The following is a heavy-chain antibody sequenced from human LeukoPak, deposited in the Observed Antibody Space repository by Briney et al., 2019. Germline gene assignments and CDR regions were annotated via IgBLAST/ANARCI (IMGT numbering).Heavy chain of an antibody. D-gene: IGHD3-22*01. CDR1: GFTFSSYA. CDR2: ISGSGGST. CDR3: AKAWNYYDSSGYYYFDY. J-gene: IGHJ4*02. V-gene: IGHV3-23*01. Sequence: GGSLRLSCAASGFTFSSYAMSWVRQAPGKGLEWVSTISGSGGSTYYADSVKGRFTISRDNSKNTLYLQMNSLRAEDTAVYYCAKAWNYYDSSGYYYFDYWGQGTLVTVSS.